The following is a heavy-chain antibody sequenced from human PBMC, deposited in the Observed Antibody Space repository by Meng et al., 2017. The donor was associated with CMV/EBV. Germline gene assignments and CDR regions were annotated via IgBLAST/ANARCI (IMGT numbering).Heavy chain of an antibody. CDR1: GFTFSSYS. J-gene: IGHJ6*02. CDR3: ARIIAAAGVPDYYYYGMDV. D-gene: IGHD6-13*01. V-gene: IGHV3-21*01. Sequence: LSLTCAASGFTFSSYSMNWVRQAPGKGLEWVSSISSSSSYIYYADSVKGRFTISRDNAKNSLYLQMNSLRAEDTAVYYCARIIAAAGVPDYYYYGMDVWGQGTTVTVSS. CDR2: ISSSSSYI.